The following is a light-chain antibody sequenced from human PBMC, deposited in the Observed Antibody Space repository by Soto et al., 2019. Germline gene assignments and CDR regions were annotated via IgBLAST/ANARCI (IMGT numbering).Light chain of an antibody. Sequence: DIQMTQSPSSLSSSVGARVSLTGRASQTISIYLNWFKQKPGKAPNLLIYGASNLQSGVPSRFSGSGSGTDFTLTISSLKPEDFETYYCQQSHSIPRTFGQGTKVDIK. CDR3: QQSHSIPRT. CDR1: QTISIY. V-gene: IGKV1-39*01. CDR2: GAS. J-gene: IGKJ2*01.